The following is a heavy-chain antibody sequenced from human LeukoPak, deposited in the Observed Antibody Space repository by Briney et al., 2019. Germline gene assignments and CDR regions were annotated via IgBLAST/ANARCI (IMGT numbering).Heavy chain of an antibody. CDR1: GGSISSYY. Sequence: SETLSLTCTVSGGSISSYYWSWIRQPAGKGLEWIERIYTSGSTNYNPSLKSRVTMSVDTSENQFSLKLSSVTAADTAVYYCARDSLELTAEPMDVWGKGTTVTVSS. CDR3: ARDSLELTAEPMDV. V-gene: IGHV4-4*07. J-gene: IGHJ6*03. D-gene: IGHD1-7*01. CDR2: IYTSGST.